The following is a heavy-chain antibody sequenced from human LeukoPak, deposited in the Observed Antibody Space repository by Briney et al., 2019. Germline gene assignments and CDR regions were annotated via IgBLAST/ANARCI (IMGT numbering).Heavy chain of an antibody. Sequence: PGGSLRLSWAASGFTFSSYSMNWVRQAPGKGLGWVSSISSSSSYIYYADSVKGRFTISRDNAKNSLYLQMNSLRAEDTAVYYCARDHRLGSSSWYWFDPWGQGTLVTVSS. V-gene: IGHV3-21*01. CDR1: GFTFSSYS. J-gene: IGHJ5*02. CDR2: ISSSSSYI. CDR3: ARDHRLGSSSWYWFDP. D-gene: IGHD6-13*01.